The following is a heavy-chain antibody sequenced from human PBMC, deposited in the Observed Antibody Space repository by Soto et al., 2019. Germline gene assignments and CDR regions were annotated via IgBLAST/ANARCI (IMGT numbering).Heavy chain of an antibody. V-gene: IGHV3-30*18. Sequence: GGSLRLSCAASGFTFSNYAIHWVRQAPGKGLEWVAVIASDGKDKRYADSVKGRFTISRDNSKNTVYLQMNSLRGEDTAVYYCAKDGAIAAADYFFDYWGEGSLVTXSS. D-gene: IGHD6-13*01. CDR2: IASDGKDK. CDR3: AKDGAIAAADYFFDY. CDR1: GFTFSNYA. J-gene: IGHJ4*02.